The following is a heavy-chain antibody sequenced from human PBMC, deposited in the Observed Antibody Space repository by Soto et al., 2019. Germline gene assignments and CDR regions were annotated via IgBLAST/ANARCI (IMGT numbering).Heavy chain of an antibody. Sequence: SETLSLTCTVSGGSISSYYWSWIRQPPGKGLEWIGSIYHSGSTNYSPSLKSRVTISVDTSKNQFSLKLSSVTAADTAVYYCARSYGDYVFDYWGQGTLVTV. CDR2: IYHSGST. CDR3: ARSYGDYVFDY. V-gene: IGHV4-59*01. CDR1: GGSISSYY. J-gene: IGHJ4*02. D-gene: IGHD4-17*01.